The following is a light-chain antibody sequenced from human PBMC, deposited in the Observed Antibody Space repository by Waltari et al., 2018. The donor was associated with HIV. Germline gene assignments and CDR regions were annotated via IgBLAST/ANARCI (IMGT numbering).Light chain of an antibody. J-gene: IGLJ1*01. V-gene: IGLV2-11*01. Sequence: SALTQPRSVSGSPGKSVTISCTGSNNEFGSYSYVSWYQHHPGEAPTVIIYDVDQRPSGVPDRFSGSRSGNTASLTISGLQTEDESDYYCCSYAGTNIWVFGTGTKVTV. CDR1: NNEFGSYSY. CDR2: DVD. CDR3: CSYAGTNIWV.